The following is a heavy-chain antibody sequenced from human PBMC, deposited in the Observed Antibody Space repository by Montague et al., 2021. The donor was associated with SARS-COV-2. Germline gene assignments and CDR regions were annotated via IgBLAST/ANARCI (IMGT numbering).Heavy chain of an antibody. CDR1: GFTFSSYA. CDR2: ICGSGGST. V-gene: IGHV3-23*01. CDR3: ARDQVFGGSGYPIDY. D-gene: IGHD3-22*01. Sequence: SLRLSCAASGFTFSSYAMSWVRQAPGKGLEWVSAICGSGGSTYYADSVKGRFTISRDNSKNTLYLQMNSLRAEDTAVYYCARDQVFGGSGYPIDYWGQGTLVTVSS. J-gene: IGHJ4*02.